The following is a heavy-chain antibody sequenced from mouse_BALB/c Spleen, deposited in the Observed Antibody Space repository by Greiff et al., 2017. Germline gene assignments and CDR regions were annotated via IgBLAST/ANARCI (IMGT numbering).Heavy chain of an antibody. CDR1: GFTFSSYA. CDR2: ISSGGSYT. Sequence: EVKVVESGGGLVKPGGSLKLSCAASGFTFSSYAMSWVRQTPEKRLEWVATISSGGSYTYYPDSVKGRFTISRDNAKNTLYLQMSSLRSEDTAMYYCARHGVERAMDYWGQGTSVTVSS. D-gene: IGHD1-1*02. J-gene: IGHJ4*01. CDR3: ARHGVERAMDY. V-gene: IGHV5-9-3*01.